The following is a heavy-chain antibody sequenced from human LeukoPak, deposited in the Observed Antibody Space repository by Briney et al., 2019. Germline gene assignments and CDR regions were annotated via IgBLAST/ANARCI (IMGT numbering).Heavy chain of an antibody. V-gene: IGHV1-2*02. CDR2: INPNSGGT. D-gene: IGHD6-19*01. CDR3: ASNQYSSGWYDWYYYYYYMDV. J-gene: IGHJ6*03. Sequence: ASVKVSCKASGYTFTGYYMHWVRQPPGQGREWMGLINPNSGGTNYAQKSQGRVTMTRDTSISTAYMELSRLRSDDTAVYYCASNQYSSGWYDWYYYYYYMDVWGKGTTVTVSS. CDR1: GYTFTGYY.